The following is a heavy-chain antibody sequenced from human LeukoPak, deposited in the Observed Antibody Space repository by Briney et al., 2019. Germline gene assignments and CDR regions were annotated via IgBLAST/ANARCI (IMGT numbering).Heavy chain of an antibody. D-gene: IGHD2-8*01. CDR2: IWYDGSNK. Sequence: GGSLRLSCAASGFTFSSYGMHWVRQAPGKGLEWVAVIWYDGSNKYYGDSVKGRFTISRDSPKNTLYLQMNSLRAEDTAVYYCARDRCTNGVCYYDYWGQGTLVTVSS. CDR1: GFTFSSYG. J-gene: IGHJ4*02. CDR3: ARDRCTNGVCYYDY. V-gene: IGHV3-33*01.